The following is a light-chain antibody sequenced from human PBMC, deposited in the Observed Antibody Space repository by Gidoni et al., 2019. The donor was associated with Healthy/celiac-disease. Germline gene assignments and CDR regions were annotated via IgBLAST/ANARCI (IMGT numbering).Light chain of an antibody. J-gene: IGKJ5*01. CDR3: QQYYNLPFT. Sequence: DIQMTESTSSLSASVGDRVNITCQASQDISNYLYWYQQKPGKSPKLLIYDASNLETGVPSRFSGSRSVTDFTFTISSLQPEDIATYYCQQYYNLPFTFGQGTRLEIK. CDR1: QDISNY. V-gene: IGKV1-33*01. CDR2: DAS.